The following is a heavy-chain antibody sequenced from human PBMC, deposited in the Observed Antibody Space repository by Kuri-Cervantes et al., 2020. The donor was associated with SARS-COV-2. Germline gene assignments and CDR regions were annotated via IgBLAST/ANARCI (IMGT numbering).Heavy chain of an antibody. D-gene: IGHD4-17*01. V-gene: IGHV1-46*01. Sequence: ASVKVSCKASGYTFTSYYMHWVRQAPGQGLEWMGIINPSGGSTSYAQKFQGRVTMTRDTSTSTVYMELNSLRAEDTAVYYCARLLKSRTTVTTSVYWYYYYMDVWGKGTTVTVSS. J-gene: IGHJ6*03. CDR3: ARLLKSRTTVTTSVYWYYYYMDV. CDR1: GYTFTSYY. CDR2: INPSGGST.